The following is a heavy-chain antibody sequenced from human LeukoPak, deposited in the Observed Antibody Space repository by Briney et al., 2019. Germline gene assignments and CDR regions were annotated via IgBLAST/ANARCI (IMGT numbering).Heavy chain of an antibody. J-gene: IGHJ4*02. CDR3: RFVVAAGDRDY. Sequence: GGSLRLSCAASGSTSNKYAMQWVRQSPGKRLEYVSAIGSDGGSPYYADSVKGRFTVSRDSSKNTLYLQMGSLRAEDMAVYYCRFVVAAGDRDYWGRGTLVTVSS. V-gene: IGHV3-64*02. D-gene: IGHD6-13*01. CDR1: GSTSNKYA. CDR2: IGSDGGSP.